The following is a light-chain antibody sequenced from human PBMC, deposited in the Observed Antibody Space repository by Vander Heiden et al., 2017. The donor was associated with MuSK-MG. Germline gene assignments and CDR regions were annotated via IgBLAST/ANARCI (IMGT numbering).Light chain of an antibody. Sequence: QSALPQPASVSGSPGQSITISCTGTSSDVGSYNLVSWYQKHPGKAPKLIIYEVTKWPSGVSNRFSGSKSGDTASLTISGLQAEDEADYFCCSYAGPTTLVVFGGGTKLTVL. CDR2: EVT. CDR1: SSDVGSYNL. J-gene: IGLJ2*01. V-gene: IGLV2-23*02. CDR3: CSYAGPTTLVV.